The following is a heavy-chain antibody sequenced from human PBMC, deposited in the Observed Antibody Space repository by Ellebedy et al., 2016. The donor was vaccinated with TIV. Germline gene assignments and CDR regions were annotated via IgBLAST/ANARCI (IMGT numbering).Heavy chain of an antibody. V-gene: IGHV1-18*04. CDR3: ARQRTTLGDWFDP. J-gene: IGHJ5*02. CDR2: ISAYNTNT. CDR1: GYTFTSYG. Sequence: AASVKVSCKASGYTFTSYGICWARQAPGQGLEWMGWISAYNTNTNYAQKLQGRVTMTTDTSTSTAYMELRSLRSDDTAVYYCARQRTTLGDWFDPWGQGTLVTVSS. D-gene: IGHD2-2*01.